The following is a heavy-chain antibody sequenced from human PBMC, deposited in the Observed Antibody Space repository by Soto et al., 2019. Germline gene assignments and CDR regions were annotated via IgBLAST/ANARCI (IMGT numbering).Heavy chain of an antibody. J-gene: IGHJ4*02. V-gene: IGHV3-53*01. Sequence: EVQLVESGGGLIPPGGSLRLSCAASGFLVNSAYMTWVRQAPGKGLEWLSMINSDGSTLYAESVKGRFTISRDNSKNRLDLQMNSRRAEDTAMYYCARSGYSVAWGYWGQGTLVIVTS. CDR3: ARSGYSVAWGY. D-gene: IGHD5-18*01. CDR1: GFLVNSAY. CDR2: INSDGST.